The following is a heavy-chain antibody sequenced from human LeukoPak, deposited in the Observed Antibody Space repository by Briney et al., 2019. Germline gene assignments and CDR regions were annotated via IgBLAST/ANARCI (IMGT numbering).Heavy chain of an antibody. CDR3: AKDFRSSGYDFWSGYDNPYYFDY. CDR1: GFTFSSYA. V-gene: IGHV3-23*01. D-gene: IGHD3-3*01. CDR2: ISGSGGST. J-gene: IGHJ4*02. Sequence: GGSLRLSCAASGFTFSSYAMSWVRQAPGKGLEWVSAISGSGGSTYYADSVKGRFTISRDNSKNTLYLQMNSLRAEDTAVYYCAKDFRSSGYDFWSGYDNPYYFDYWGQGTLVTVSS.